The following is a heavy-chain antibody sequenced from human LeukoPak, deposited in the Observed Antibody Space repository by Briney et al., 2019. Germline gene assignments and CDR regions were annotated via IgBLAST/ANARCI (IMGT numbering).Heavy chain of an antibody. CDR1: GYTLTELS. CDR2: FEPEDGET. J-gene: IGHJ4*02. CDR3: ATDSGSPRRDYFDY. Sequence: GASVKVSCKVSGYTLTELSMHWVRQAPGKGLEWMGGFEPEDGETIYAQKFQGRVTMTEDTSTDTAYMELSSLRSEDTAVYYCATDSGSPRRDYFDYWGQGTLVTVSS. V-gene: IGHV1-24*01. D-gene: IGHD1-26*01.